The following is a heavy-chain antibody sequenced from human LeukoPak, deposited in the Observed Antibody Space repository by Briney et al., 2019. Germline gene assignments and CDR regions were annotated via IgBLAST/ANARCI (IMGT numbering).Heavy chain of an antibody. D-gene: IGHD2-2*01. CDR2: IIPIFGTA. V-gene: IGHV1-69*06. Sequence: SVKVSCKASEGTFSSYAISWVRQAPGQGLEWMGGIIPIFGTANYAQKFQGRVTITADKSTSTAYMELSSLRSEDTAVYYCARVSGYCSSTSCTSFDYWGQGTLVTVSS. CDR3: ARVSGYCSSTSCTSFDY. J-gene: IGHJ4*02. CDR1: EGTFSSYA.